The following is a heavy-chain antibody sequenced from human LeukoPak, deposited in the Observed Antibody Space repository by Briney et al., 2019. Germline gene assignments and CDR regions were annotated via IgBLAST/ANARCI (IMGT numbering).Heavy chain of an antibody. CDR2: VYYGGST. D-gene: IGHD3-10*01. Sequence: SGTLSLTCSVSGGSITSSSYFWGWIRQPPGKGLEWIGAVYYGGSTYYNPSLKSRVTISTDSSKNRFSLKLTSVTAADTAVYYCARHHRTTYGGRISMVRGVPLGADYWGQGTLVTVSS. J-gene: IGHJ4*02. CDR3: ARHHRTTYGGRISMVRGVPLGADY. CDR1: GGSITSSSYF. V-gene: IGHV4-39*01.